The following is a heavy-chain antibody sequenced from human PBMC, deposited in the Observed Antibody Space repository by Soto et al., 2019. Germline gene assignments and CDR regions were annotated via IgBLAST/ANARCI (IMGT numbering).Heavy chain of an antibody. V-gene: IGHV3-30*18. CDR1: GFTFSSYG. J-gene: IGHJ1*01. D-gene: IGHD6-6*01. CDR3: AKVITARPLGEYFQH. CDR2: ISYDGSNK. Sequence: GGSLRLSCAASGFTFSSYGMHWVRQAPGKGLEWVAVISYDGSNKYYADSVKGRFTISRDNSKNTLYLQMNSLRAEDTAVYYCAKVITARPLGEYFQHWGQGTLVTVSS.